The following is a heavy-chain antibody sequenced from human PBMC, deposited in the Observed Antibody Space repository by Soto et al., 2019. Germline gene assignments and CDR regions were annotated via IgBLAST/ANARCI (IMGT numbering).Heavy chain of an antibody. Sequence: EVQLLESGGGLVQPGGSLRLSCAASGFTFSSYAMSWVRQAPGKGLEWVSAISGSGGSTYYADSVKGRFTISRDSFKSTLYLQMSSLRVEDTAVYYCAKKGVSSSAMGYFDQWGQGTLVTVSS. CDR2: ISGSGGST. CDR3: AKKGVSSSAMGYFDQ. J-gene: IGHJ4*02. CDR1: GFTFSSYA. D-gene: IGHD3-10*01. V-gene: IGHV3-23*01.